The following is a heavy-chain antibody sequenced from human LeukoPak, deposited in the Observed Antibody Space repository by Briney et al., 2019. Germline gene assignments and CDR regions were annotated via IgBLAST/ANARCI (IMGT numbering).Heavy chain of an antibody. CDR2: INHSGST. J-gene: IGHJ5*02. CDR1: GGSFSGYY. Sequence: SETLSLTCAVYGGSFSGYYWSWIRQPPGKGLERIGEINHSGSTNYNPSLKSRVTISVDTSKNQFSLKLSSVTAADTAVYYCARKPDPLRDIVVVPAAIGAWFDPWDQGTLVTVSS. V-gene: IGHV4-34*01. CDR3: ARKPDPLRDIVVVPAAIGAWFDP. D-gene: IGHD2-2*02.